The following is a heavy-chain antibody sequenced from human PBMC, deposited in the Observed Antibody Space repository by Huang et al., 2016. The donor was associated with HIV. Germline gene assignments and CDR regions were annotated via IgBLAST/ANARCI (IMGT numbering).Heavy chain of an antibody. CDR1: RFTFSNYA. CDR2: ISYYGSNK. D-gene: IGHD5-12*01. J-gene: IGHJ6*03. Sequence: QVQLVESGGGVVQPGRSLRLSCAASRFTFSNYAMHWVRQAPGKGLEWVAVISYYGSNKYYADSVKGRFTISRDNSKNTLYLQMNSLRAEDTAVYYCARDLWLRDLYYYYYMDVWGKGTTVTVSS. V-gene: IGHV3-30-3*01. CDR3: ARDLWLRDLYYYYYMDV.